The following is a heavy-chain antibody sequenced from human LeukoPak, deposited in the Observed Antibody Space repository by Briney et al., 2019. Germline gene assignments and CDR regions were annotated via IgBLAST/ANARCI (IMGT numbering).Heavy chain of an antibody. CDR2: IIPIFGTA. CDR1: GGTFSSYA. CDR3: AREYSGYDWYYGMDV. D-gene: IGHD5-12*01. J-gene: IGHJ6*02. Sequence: ASVTVSCTASGGTFSSYAISWVRQAPGQGLEWMGGIIPIFGTANYAQKFQGRVTITADESTSTAYMELSSLRSEDTAVYYCAREYSGYDWYYGMDVWGQGTTVTVSS. V-gene: IGHV1-69*13.